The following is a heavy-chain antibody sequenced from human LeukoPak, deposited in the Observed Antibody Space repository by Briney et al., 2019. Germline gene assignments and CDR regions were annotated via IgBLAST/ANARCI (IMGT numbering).Heavy chain of an antibody. J-gene: IGHJ4*02. CDR2: IYPGDSDT. D-gene: IGHD3-16*02. V-gene: IGHV5-51*01. CDR3: ARQVSGVWGSYRYFDY. Sequence: PGESLKISCKGSGYSFTSYWIGWVRHMPGKGLEWMGIIYPGDSDTRYSPSFQGQVTISADKSISTAYLQWSSLKASDTAMYYCARQVSGVWGSYRYFDYWGQGTLVTVSS. CDR1: GYSFTSYW.